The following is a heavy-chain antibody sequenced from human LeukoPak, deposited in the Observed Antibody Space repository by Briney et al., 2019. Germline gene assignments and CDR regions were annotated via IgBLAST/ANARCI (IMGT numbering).Heavy chain of an antibody. CDR1: GFTFSDYY. CDR3: ARDQLDAYYYGMDV. J-gene: IGHJ6*02. D-gene: IGHD5-18*01. V-gene: IGHV3-11*04. CDR2: ISSSSSTI. Sequence: GGSLRLSCAASGFTFSDYYMSWIRQAPGKGLEWVSYISSSSSTIYYADSVKGRFTISRDNAKNSLYLQMNSLRAEDTAVYYCARDQLDAYYYGMDVWGQGTTVTVSS.